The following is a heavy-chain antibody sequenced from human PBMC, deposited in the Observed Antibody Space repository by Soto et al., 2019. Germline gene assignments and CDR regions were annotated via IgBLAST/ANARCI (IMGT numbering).Heavy chain of an antibody. CDR1: GYTFTSYG. V-gene: IGHV1-18*01. D-gene: IGHD3-10*01. CDR3: ARGHMVRGVIGAFDI. Sequence: QVQLVQSGAEVKKPGASVKVSCTASGYTFTSYGISWVRQAPGQGLEWRGWISAYNGNTNDAQKLQGRGTMTTDTCTSAAEMELRSLRSDDTAVYYCARGHMVRGVIGAFDIWGQGTMVTVSS. J-gene: IGHJ3*02. CDR2: ISAYNGNT.